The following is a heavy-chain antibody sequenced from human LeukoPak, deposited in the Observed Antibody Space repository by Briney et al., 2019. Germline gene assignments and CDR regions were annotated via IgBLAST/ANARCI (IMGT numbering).Heavy chain of an antibody. V-gene: IGHV1-2*02. CDR3: ARPARLLWFGDGERSDAFDI. J-gene: IGHJ3*02. D-gene: IGHD3-10*01. CDR2: INPNSGGT. CDR1: GYTFTGYY. Sequence: ASVKVSCKASGYTFTGYYMHWVRQAPGQGLEWMGWINPNSGGTNYAQKFQGRVTMTRDTSTSTVYMELSSLRSEDTAVYYCARPARLLWFGDGERSDAFDIWGQGTMVTVSS.